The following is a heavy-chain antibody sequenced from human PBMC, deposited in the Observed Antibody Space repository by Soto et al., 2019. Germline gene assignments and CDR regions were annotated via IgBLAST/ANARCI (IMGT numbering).Heavy chain of an antibody. J-gene: IGHJ2*01. V-gene: IGHV3-43*01. CDR1: GFTFDDYT. CDR3: AKDNEADRLRWYLDL. CDR2: MSWDGGST. Sequence: GGSLRLSCAASGFTFDDYTMHWVRQAPGRGLEWVSLMSWDGGSTYYADSVKGRFTLSRHNSKNSLYLQMNSLRTEDTALYYCAKDNEADRLRWYLDLWGRGTLVTVSS.